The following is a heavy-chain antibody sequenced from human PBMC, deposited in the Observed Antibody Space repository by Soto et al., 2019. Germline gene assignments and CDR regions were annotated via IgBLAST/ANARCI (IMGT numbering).Heavy chain of an antibody. CDR2: IYSGGST. CDR3: ARPWRGPRGYYYYYYMDV. Sequence: GGSLRLSCAASGFTVSSNYMSWVRQAPGKGLEWVSVIYSGGSTYYADSVKGRFTISRDNSKNTLYLQMNSLRAEDTAVYYCARPWRGPRGYYYYYYMDVWGKGTTVTVSS. J-gene: IGHJ6*03. CDR1: GFTVSSNY. D-gene: IGHD1-1*01. V-gene: IGHV3-66*04.